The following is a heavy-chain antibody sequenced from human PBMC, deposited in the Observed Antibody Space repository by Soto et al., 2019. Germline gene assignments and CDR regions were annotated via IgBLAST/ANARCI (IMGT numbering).Heavy chain of an antibody. Sequence: QVQLLQSRGGLVKPGGSLRLSCAASGFTFSSSYMSWIRQAPGKGLEWVAYISSSGVSMYYADSVKGRFTISRDNANNSLYLLMNSLRAEDTAVYYCARGGFNYASWGQGTLVTVSP. J-gene: IGHJ5*02. D-gene: IGHD5-18*01. CDR3: ARGGFNYAS. CDR1: GFTFSSSY. CDR2: ISSSGVSM. V-gene: IGHV3-11*01.